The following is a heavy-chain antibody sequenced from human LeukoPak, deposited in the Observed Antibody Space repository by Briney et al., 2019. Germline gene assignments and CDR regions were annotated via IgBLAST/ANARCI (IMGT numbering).Heavy chain of an antibody. V-gene: IGHV4-61*05. Sequence: SETLSLTCTVSGGSISSINYYWGWLRQPPGKGLEWIGYIYYSGSTNYNPSLMSRVTISVDTSKNQFSLKLSSVTAADTAVYYCARSELLWFGGVNSGFDYWGQGTLVTVSS. J-gene: IGHJ4*02. D-gene: IGHD3-10*01. CDR1: GGSISSINYY. CDR3: ARSELLWFGGVNSGFDY. CDR2: IYYSGST.